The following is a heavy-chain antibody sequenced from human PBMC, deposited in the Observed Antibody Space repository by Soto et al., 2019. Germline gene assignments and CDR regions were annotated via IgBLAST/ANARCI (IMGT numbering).Heavy chain of an antibody. CDR1: GFTFSSYG. CDR3: AKPGDYVWGSYRFTYYYGMDV. CDR2: ISYDGSNK. D-gene: IGHD3-16*02. V-gene: IGHV3-30*18. J-gene: IGHJ6*02. Sequence: GGSLRLSCAASGFTFSSYGMHWVRQAPGKGLEWVAVISYDGSNKYYADSVKSRFTISRDNSKNTLYLQMNSLRAEDTAVYYCAKPGDYVWGSYRFTYYYGMDVWGQGTTVTVSS.